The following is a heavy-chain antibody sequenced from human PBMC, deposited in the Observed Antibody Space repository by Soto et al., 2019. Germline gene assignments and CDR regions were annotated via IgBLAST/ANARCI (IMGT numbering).Heavy chain of an antibody. V-gene: IGHV4-30-2*01. CDR3: ARGQVVAAQH. D-gene: IGHD2-15*01. CDR1: GGSISSGGYS. J-gene: IGHJ4*02. Sequence: QLQLQESGSGLVKPSQTLSLTCAVSGGSISSGGYSWSWIRQPPGKGLEWIGYIYHNGSTYYNPFLMCRVTISVHRSKNQFSLKLSSVPAADTAVYYCARGQVVAAQHWGQGTLVTVAS. CDR2: IYHNGST.